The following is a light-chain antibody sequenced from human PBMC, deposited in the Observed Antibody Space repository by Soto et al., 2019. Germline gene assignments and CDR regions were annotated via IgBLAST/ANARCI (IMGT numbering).Light chain of an antibody. CDR3: QDYSDYSWT. Sequence: DIQMTQSPSTLSASVGDRVTITCRASQSIGEWLAWCHQKPGKAPKVLIYDASRLQSGVPSRFSGSGSGTEFTLTISSPQPDDFGTYYCQDYSDYSWTFGQGTKVDIK. CDR1: QSIGEW. J-gene: IGKJ1*01. V-gene: IGKV1-5*01. CDR2: DAS.